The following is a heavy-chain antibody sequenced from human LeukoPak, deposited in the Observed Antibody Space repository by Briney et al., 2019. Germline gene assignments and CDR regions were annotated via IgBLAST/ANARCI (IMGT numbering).Heavy chain of an antibody. Sequence: GASVKVSCKASGGTFSSYAISWVRQAPGQGLEWMGRIIPILGIANYAQKFQGRVTITADKSTSTAYMELSSLRSEDTAVYYCAREQCSSTSCPHPSKYYYYYYGMDVWGQGTTVTVSS. J-gene: IGHJ6*02. V-gene: IGHV1-69*04. CDR2: IIPILGIA. CDR1: GGTFSSYA. D-gene: IGHD2-2*01. CDR3: AREQCSSTSCPHPSKYYYYYYGMDV.